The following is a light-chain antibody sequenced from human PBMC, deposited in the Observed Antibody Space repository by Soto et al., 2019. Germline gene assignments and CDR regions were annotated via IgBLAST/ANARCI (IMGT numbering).Light chain of an antibody. J-gene: IGKJ4*01. CDR3: QQYGSAPVT. Sequence: EIVLTQSPDTLSLSPGERVTLSCRASQSVSRDALAWYQQKRGQAPRLLIYDIFKRATGTPDRFSAGGSGTDFTLTISRLEPEDFAVYYCQQYGSAPVTFGGGTKVEIK. V-gene: IGKV3-20*01. CDR1: QSVSRDA. CDR2: DIF.